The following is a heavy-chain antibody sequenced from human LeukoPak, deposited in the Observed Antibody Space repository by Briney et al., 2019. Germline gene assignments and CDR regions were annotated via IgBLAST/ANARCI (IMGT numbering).Heavy chain of an antibody. V-gene: IGHV4-34*01. J-gene: IGHJ4*02. CDR1: GGSFSGYY. D-gene: IGHD6-6*01. Sequence: SETLSLTCAVYGGSFSGYYWSWIRQPPGKGLEWIGEINHSGSTNYNPSLKSRVTISVDTSKNQFSLKLSSVTAADTAVYYCAGGIAARMFDYWGQGTLVTVSS. CDR2: INHSGST. CDR3: AGGIAARMFDY.